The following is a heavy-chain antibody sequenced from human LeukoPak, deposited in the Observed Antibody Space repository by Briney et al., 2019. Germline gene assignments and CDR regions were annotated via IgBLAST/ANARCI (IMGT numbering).Heavy chain of an antibody. CDR2: INSDGSST. D-gene: IGHD3-10*01. J-gene: IGHJ4*02. CDR1: GFTFSSYW. V-gene: IGHV3-74*01. Sequence: GGSLRLSCAASGFTFSSYWMHWVRHAPGKGLVWFSRINSDGSSTSYADSVKGRFTISRHNAKNTLYLQMNSLRAEDTAVYYCARSSMVRGVMEGGFDYWGQGTLVTASS. CDR3: ARSSMVRGVMEGGFDY.